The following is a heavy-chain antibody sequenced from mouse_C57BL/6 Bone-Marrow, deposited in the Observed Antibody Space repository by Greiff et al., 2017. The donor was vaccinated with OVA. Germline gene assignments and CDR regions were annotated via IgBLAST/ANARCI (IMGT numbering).Heavy chain of an antibody. CDR1: GYTFTSYW. Sequence: QVQLQQPGAELVKPGASVKLSCKASGYTFTSYWMQWVKQRPGQGLEWIGEIDPSDSYTNYNQKFKGKATLTVDTSSSTAYMRLSSLTSEDSAVYYCAPYYYGPRGWFAYWGQGTLVTVSA. CDR3: APYYYGPRGWFAY. J-gene: IGHJ3*01. CDR2: IDPSDSYT. D-gene: IGHD1-1*01. V-gene: IGHV1-50*01.